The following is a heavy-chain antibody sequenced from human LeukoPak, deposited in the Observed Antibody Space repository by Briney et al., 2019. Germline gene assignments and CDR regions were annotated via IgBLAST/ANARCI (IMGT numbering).Heavy chain of an antibody. J-gene: IGHJ6*03. V-gene: IGHV3-21*01. CDR1: GFTFSSYS. D-gene: IGHD3-3*01. Sequence: GESLKISCAASGFTFSSYSMNWVRQAPGKGLEWVSSISSSSSYIYYADSVKGRFTISRDNAKNSLYLQMNSLRAEDTAVYYCARVFWSGYYTGYYYMDVWGKGTTVTVSS. CDR2: ISSSSSYI. CDR3: ARVFWSGYYTGYYYMDV.